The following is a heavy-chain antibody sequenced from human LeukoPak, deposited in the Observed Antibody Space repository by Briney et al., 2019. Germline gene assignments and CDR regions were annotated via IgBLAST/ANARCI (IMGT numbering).Heavy chain of an antibody. CDR3: ARHSGSGSLSGPFDP. CDR1: GPSVTSGGFY. V-gene: IGHV4-39*01. D-gene: IGHD3-10*01. Sequence: PSETRSDTCSVSGPSVTSGGFYWGWLRQPPGKGLQWLATVYYTGSTYYNPSLRSRVTISIDTSKNQFSLSLRSLIAADTAVYYCARHSGSGSLSGPFDPWGQGTVVPVSS. J-gene: IGHJ5*02. CDR2: VYYTGST.